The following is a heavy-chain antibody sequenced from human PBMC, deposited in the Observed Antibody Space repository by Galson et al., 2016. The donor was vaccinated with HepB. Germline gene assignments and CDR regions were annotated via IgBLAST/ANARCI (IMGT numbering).Heavy chain of an antibody. CDR2: ITCSGDAT. V-gene: IGHV3-23*01. D-gene: IGHD3-16*01. CDR3: GKRGGFDY. Sequence: SLRLSCAASGFSFSNSGMSWVRQAPGRGLEWVSGITCSGDATHYADFVKGRFTISRDNSKNTLYLYMNNLTAGDTASYYCGKRGGFDYWGQGALVTVSS. J-gene: IGHJ4*02. CDR1: GFSFSNSG.